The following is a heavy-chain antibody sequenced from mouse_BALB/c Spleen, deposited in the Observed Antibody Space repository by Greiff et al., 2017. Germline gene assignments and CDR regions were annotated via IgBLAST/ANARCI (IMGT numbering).Heavy chain of an antibody. CDR3: ARNYGQLRRAHFDV. V-gene: IGHV2-6-4*01. Sequence: VMLVESGPGLVAPSQSLSITCTVSGFSLSRYSVHWVRQPPGKGLEWLGMIWGGGSTDYNSALKSRLSISKDNSKSQVFLKMNSLQTDDTAMYYCARNYGQLRRAHFDVWGAGTTVTVSS. CDR2: IWGGGST. J-gene: IGHJ1*01. D-gene: IGHD2-4*01. CDR1: GFSLSRYS.